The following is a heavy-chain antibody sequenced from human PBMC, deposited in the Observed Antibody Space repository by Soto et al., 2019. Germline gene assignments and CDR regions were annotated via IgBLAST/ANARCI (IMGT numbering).Heavy chain of an antibody. CDR2: ISYDGSNK. V-gene: IGHV3-30-3*01. CDR3: ARDYYDFWSGYYDYYYYGMDV. J-gene: IGHJ6*02. CDR1: GFTFSSYA. Sequence: AGGSLRLSCAASGFTFSSYAMHWVRQAPGKGLEWVAVISYDGSNKYYADSVKGRFTISRDNSKNTLYLQMNSLRAEDTAVYYCARDYYDFWSGYYDYYYYGMDVWGQGTTVTVSS. D-gene: IGHD3-3*01.